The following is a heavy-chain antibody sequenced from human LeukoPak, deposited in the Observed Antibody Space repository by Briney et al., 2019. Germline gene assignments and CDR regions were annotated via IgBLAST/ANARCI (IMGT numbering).Heavy chain of an antibody. CDR3: ARGGYSYGFKAFDI. Sequence: PSETLTLTCADYGGSYSGYYWSWIRQPPGKGLEWIGEINHSGSTNYNPSLKSRVTISVDTSKNQFSLRLSSVTAADTAVYYCARGGYSYGFKAFDIWGQGTKVTVSS. J-gene: IGHJ3*02. CDR2: INHSGST. V-gene: IGHV4-34*01. D-gene: IGHD5-18*01. CDR1: GGSYSGYY.